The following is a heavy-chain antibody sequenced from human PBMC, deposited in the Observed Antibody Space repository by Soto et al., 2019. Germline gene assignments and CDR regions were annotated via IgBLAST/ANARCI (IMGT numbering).Heavy chain of an antibody. V-gene: IGHV4-59*01. CDR1: GGSISSYY. D-gene: IGHD6-19*01. CDR3: ARDHIAVAGSHYYYGMDV. Sequence: ETLSLTCTVSGGSISSYYWSWIRQPPGKGLEWIGYIYYSGSTNYNPSLKSRVTISVDTSKNQFSLKLSSVTAADTAVYYCARDHIAVAGSHYYYGMDVWGQGTTVTVSS. J-gene: IGHJ6*02. CDR2: IYYSGST.